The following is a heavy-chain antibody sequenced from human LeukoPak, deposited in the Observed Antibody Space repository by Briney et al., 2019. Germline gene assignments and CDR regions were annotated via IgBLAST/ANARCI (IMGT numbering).Heavy chain of an antibody. CDR3: AKEGGYYYDSSGYYYVY. CDR1: GFTFDDYA. Sequence: GGSLRLSCAASGFTFDDYAMHWVRQAPGKGLEWVSGISWNSGSIGYADSVKGRFTISRDNAKNSLYLQMNSLRAEDTALYYCAKEGGYYYDSSGYYYVYWGQGTLVTVSS. J-gene: IGHJ4*02. V-gene: IGHV3-9*01. CDR2: ISWNSGSI. D-gene: IGHD3-22*01.